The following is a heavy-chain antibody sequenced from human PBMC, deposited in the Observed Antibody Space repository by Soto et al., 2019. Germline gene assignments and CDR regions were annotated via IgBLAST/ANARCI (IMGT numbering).Heavy chain of an antibody. CDR3: ARSTYQPLLRGRDWCDP. CDR1: GGTFSSYT. D-gene: IGHD2-2*01. CDR2: IIPILGIA. Sequence: QVQLVQSEAEVKKPGSSVKVSCKASGGTFSSYTISWVRQAPGQGLEWMGRIIPILGIANYAQKFQGRVTITEDKSTSTAYMELSRLRSEDTAVYHCARSTYQPLLRGRDWCDPWGQGTLVTVSS. J-gene: IGHJ5*02. V-gene: IGHV1-69*02.